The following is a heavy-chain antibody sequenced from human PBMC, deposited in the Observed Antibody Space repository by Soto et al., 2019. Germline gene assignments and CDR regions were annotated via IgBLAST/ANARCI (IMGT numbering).Heavy chain of an antibody. CDR2: MNPNSGNT. V-gene: IGHV1-8*01. Sequence: QVQLVQSGAEVKKPGASVKVSCKASGYIFTSYDINWVRQATGQGLEWMGWMNPNSGNTGYAQKFQGRVTMTRNTAICTAYMELSSLRSEDRAVYYRARELARRGMDVWGQGTTVTVSS. CDR3: ARELARRGMDV. CDR1: GYIFTSYD. J-gene: IGHJ6*02.